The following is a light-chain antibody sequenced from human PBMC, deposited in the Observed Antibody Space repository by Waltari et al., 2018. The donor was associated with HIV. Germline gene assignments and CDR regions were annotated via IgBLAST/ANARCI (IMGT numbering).Light chain of an antibody. CDR1: SSNIGGGYD. CDR2: GNT. J-gene: IGLJ3*02. Sequence: QSVLTQPPSVSGAPGQRVTIPCTGSSSNIGGGYDVHWYQQIPGSAPQLLTYGNTHRPSGIPSRFSFSKSGATALRSITGLQADDEAYYYRQGYGSDRSVWVFGGGTMLTV. V-gene: IGLV1-40*01. CDR3: QGYGSDRSVWV.